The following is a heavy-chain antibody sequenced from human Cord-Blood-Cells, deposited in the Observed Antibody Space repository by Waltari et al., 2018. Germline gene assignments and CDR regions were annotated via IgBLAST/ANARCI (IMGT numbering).Heavy chain of an antibody. V-gene: IGHV1-2*04. J-gene: IGHJ4*02. CDR3: ARSYDILTGYFDY. Sequence: QVQLVQSGAEVKKPGASVKVSCKASGYTFTGYYLHWVRQAPVQGLEWMGWINPNSGGTNYAQKFQGWVTMTRDTSISTAYMELSRLRSDDTAVYYCARSYDILTGYFDYWGQGTLVTVSS. CDR2: INPNSGGT. D-gene: IGHD3-9*01. CDR1: GYTFTGYY.